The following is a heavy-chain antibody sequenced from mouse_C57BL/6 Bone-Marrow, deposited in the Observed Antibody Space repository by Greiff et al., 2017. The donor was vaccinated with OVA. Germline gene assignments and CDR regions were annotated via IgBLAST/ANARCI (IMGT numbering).Heavy chain of an antibody. CDR1: GFTFSSYT. D-gene: IGHD1-1*01. Sequence: EVMLVESGGGLVKPGGSLKLSCAASGFTFSSYTMSWVRQTPEKRLEWVATISGGGGNTYYPDSVKGRFTISRDNAKNTLYLQMSSLRSEDTAVYYCARPPLITTVVEAWFAYWGQGTLVTVSA. CDR3: ARPPLITTVVEAWFAY. V-gene: IGHV5-9*01. CDR2: ISGGGGNT. J-gene: IGHJ3*01.